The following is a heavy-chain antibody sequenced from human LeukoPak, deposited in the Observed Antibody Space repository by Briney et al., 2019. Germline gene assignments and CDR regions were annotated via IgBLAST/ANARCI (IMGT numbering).Heavy chain of an antibody. D-gene: IGHD6-19*01. CDR2: IDYNGRT. V-gene: IGHV4-61*08. CDR1: GGSINSGGYF. Sequence: SETLSLTCTVSGGSINSGGYFLNWIRQPPGKGLEWIGYIDYNGRTNYNPSLKSRVTISGDTSKNQFPLKVSSVTAADTAVYFCAWGSGWLTDHWGQGTLVTVSS. J-gene: IGHJ4*02. CDR3: AWGSGWLTDH.